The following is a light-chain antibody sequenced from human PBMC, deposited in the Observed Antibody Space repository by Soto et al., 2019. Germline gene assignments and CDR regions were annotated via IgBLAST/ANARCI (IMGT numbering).Light chain of an antibody. Sequence: EIVMTQNPLSLSVTPGQAASISCKSTQSLLHSDGKTSLFWYLQRPGQPPQLLIYEVSNRFSGVPDRFSGGGSGTDFTLKISRVEAEDVGVYFCSQSLHRPLTFGPGTKLDLK. CDR2: EVS. CDR1: QSLLHSDGKTS. CDR3: SQSLHRPLT. J-gene: IGKJ3*01. V-gene: IGKV2D-29*01.